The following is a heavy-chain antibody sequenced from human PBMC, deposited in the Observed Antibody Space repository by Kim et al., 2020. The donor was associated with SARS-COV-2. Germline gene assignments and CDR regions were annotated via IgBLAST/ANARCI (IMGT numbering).Heavy chain of an antibody. D-gene: IGHD3-3*01. CDR1: GFTFSSYE. CDR2: ISSSGSTI. Sequence: GGSLRLSCAASGFTFSSYEMNWVRQAPGKGLEWVSYISSSGSTIYYADSVKGRFTISRDNAKNSLYLQMNSLRAEDTAVYYCAGKISGFWRDLDEVWGQGTTVTVSS. V-gene: IGHV3-48*03. CDR3: AGKISGFWRDLDEV. J-gene: IGHJ6*02.